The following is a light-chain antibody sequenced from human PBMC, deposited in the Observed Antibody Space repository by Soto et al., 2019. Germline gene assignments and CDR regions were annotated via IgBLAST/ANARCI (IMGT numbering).Light chain of an antibody. J-gene: IGKJ2*01. CDR1: QSVSSNY. Sequence: EIVLTQSPGTLSLSPGERATLSCRASQSVSSNYLAWYQQKSGQAPMLLIYGASSRASGIPDRFSGSGSGTDFTLTINKLEPEDFAAYYCHQYGNSPYAFGQGTEVEI. V-gene: IGKV3-20*01. CDR3: HQYGNSPYA. CDR2: GAS.